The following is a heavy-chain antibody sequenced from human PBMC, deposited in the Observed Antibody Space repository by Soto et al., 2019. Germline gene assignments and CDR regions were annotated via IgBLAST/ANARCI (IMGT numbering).Heavy chain of an antibody. D-gene: IGHD3-16*01. CDR2: ISYDGSNK. CDR1: GFTFSSYA. V-gene: IGHV3-30-3*01. CDR3: ARENDNWFDP. Sequence: QVQLVESGGGVVQPGRSLRLSCAASGFTFSSYAMHWVRQAPGKGLEWVAVISYDGSNKYYADSVKGRFTISRDNSKNTLYLQMNSLRAEDTAVYYCARENDNWFDPWGQGTLVTVSS. J-gene: IGHJ5*02.